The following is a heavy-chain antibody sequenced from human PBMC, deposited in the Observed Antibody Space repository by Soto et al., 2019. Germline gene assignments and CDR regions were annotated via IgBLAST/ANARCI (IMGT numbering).Heavy chain of an antibody. CDR3: ARDLWGSWTVDY. CDR2: IHPSGETT. D-gene: IGHD3-16*01. J-gene: IGHJ4*02. Sequence: QVQLVQSGAEVKEPGASVRVSCKASGYTFQNYHMHWVRQAPGQGLEWMGIIHPSGETTTYAQKFQGRRDMTRDTSMRTAYMELSSLTSADTAVYYCARDLWGSWTVDYWGQGTLVTVSS. V-gene: IGHV1-46*02. CDR1: GYTFQNYH.